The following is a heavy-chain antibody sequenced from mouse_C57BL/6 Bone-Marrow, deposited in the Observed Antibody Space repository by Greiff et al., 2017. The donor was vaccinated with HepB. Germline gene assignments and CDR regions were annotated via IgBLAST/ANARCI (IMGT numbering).Heavy chain of an antibody. Sequence: EVQLQESGAELVRPGASVKLSCTASGFNIKDDYMHWVKQRPEQGLEWIGWIDPENGDTEYASKFQGKATITADTSSNTAYLQLSSLTSEDTAVYYCTTHTTAYYCDYWGQGTTLTVSS. CDR1: GFNIKDDY. CDR3: TTHTTAYYCDY. J-gene: IGHJ2*01. V-gene: IGHV14-4*01. D-gene: IGHD1-2*01. CDR2: IDPENGDT.